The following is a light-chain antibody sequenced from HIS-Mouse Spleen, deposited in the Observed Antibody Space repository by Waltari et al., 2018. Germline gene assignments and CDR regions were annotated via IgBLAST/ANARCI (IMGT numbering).Light chain of an antibody. CDR2: EAS. CDR3: YSTDSSGNHRV. V-gene: IGLV3-10*01. J-gene: IGLJ2*01. Sequence: SYELTQPPSVSVSPGQTARITCSGDALPKKYAYWYQQKSGQAPVLVIYEASKRPSGSPERISGSSSGTMATLTISGAQVEDEADYYCYSTDSSGNHRVFGGGTKLTVL. CDR1: ALPKKY.